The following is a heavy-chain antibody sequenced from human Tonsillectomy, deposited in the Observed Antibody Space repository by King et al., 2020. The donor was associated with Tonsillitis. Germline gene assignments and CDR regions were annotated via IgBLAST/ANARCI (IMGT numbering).Heavy chain of an antibody. CDR3: ASYYGDYVRPFDY. D-gene: IGHD4-17*01. V-gene: IGHV1-69*01. Sequence: VQLVESGAEVKKPGSSVKVSCKASGGTFSSYAISWVRQAPGQGLEWIGGIIPIFGTANYAQKFQGRVTITADESTSTAYMELSSLRSEDTALYYCASYYGDYVRPFDYWGQGTLVTVSS. CDR2: IIPIFGTA. J-gene: IGHJ4*02. CDR1: GGTFSSYA.